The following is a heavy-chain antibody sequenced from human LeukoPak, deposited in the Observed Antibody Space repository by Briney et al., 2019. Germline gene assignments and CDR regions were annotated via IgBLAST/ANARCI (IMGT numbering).Heavy chain of an antibody. CDR1: GFTFDDYA. Sequence: GGSLRLSCAASGFTFDDYAMHWVRHAPGKGLEWVSGISWNSGSIGYADSVKGRFTISRDNAKNSLYLQMNSLRAEDTALYYCAKGSHYYDSSGFDYWGQGTLVTVSS. CDR3: AKGSHYYDSSGFDY. CDR2: ISWNSGSI. D-gene: IGHD3-22*01. J-gene: IGHJ4*02. V-gene: IGHV3-9*01.